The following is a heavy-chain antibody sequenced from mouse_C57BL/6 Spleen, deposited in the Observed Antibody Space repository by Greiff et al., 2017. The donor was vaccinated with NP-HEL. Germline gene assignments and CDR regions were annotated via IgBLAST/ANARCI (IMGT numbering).Heavy chain of an antibody. CDR3: ARGWFAD. Sequence: QVQLQQSGAELVRPGTSVKVSCKASGYAFTNYLIEWVKQRPGQGLEWIGVINPGSGGTNYNEKFKGKATLTADKSSSTAYMQLSSLTSEDSAVYFCARGWFADWGQGTLVTVSA. J-gene: IGHJ3*01. CDR1: GYAFTNYL. CDR2: INPGSGGT. V-gene: IGHV1-54*01.